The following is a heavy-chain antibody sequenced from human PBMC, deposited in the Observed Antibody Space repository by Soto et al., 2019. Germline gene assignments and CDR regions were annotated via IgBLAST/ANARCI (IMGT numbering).Heavy chain of an antibody. CDR3: ARILMTTVTRYFDY. Sequence: ASVKVSCKASGYTFTSYGISWVRHAPGQGLEWMGWISAYNGNTNYAQKLQGRVTMTTDTSTSTAYMELRSLRSDDTAVYYCARILMTTVTRYFDYWGQGTLVTVSS. J-gene: IGHJ4*02. V-gene: IGHV1-18*01. CDR2: ISAYNGNT. CDR1: GYTFTSYG. D-gene: IGHD4-17*01.